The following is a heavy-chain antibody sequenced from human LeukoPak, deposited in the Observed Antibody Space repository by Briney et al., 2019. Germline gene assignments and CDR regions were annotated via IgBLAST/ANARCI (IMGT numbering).Heavy chain of an antibody. Sequence: SETLSLTCAVSGYSISSGYYWGWLRQPPGKGLAWIGSIYHSGSTYYNPSLKSRVTISVDTSKNQFSLKLSSVTAADTAVYYCARVVVVPAQYMDVWGKGTTVTVSS. D-gene: IGHD2-2*01. CDR1: GYSISSGYY. J-gene: IGHJ6*03. CDR2: IYHSGST. V-gene: IGHV4-38-2*01. CDR3: ARVVVVPAQYMDV.